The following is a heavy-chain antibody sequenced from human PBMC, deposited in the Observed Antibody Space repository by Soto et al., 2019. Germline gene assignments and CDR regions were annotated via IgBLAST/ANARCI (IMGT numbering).Heavy chain of an antibody. CDR1: GGTFSSYA. CDR3: ASAGYSYGPITEYYYYYGMDV. Sequence: QVQLVQSGAEVKKPGSSVKVSCKASGGTFSSYAISWVRQAPGQGLEWMGGIIPIFGTANYAQKFQGRVTITADESTSTAYMELSSLRSEDTAVYYCASAGYSYGPITEYYYYYGMDVWGQGTTVTVSS. J-gene: IGHJ6*02. D-gene: IGHD5-18*01. V-gene: IGHV1-69*01. CDR2: IIPIFGTA.